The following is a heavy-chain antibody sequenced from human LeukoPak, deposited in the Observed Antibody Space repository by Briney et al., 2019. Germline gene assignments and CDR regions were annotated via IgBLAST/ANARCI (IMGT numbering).Heavy chain of an antibody. D-gene: IGHD6-13*01. CDR2: INPNSGGT. J-gene: IGHJ3*02. V-gene: IGHV1-2*02. Sequence: ASVKVSCKASGYTFTGYYMHWVRQAPGQGLEWMGWINPNSGGTNYAQKFQGRVTMTRDTSISTAYMELSRLRSDDTAVYYCAESSSWYRGAFDIWGQGTMVTVSS. CDR1: GYTFTGYY. CDR3: AESSSWYRGAFDI.